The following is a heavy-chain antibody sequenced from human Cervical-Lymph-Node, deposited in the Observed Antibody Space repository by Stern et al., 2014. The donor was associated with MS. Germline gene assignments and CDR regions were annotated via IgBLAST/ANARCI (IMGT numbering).Heavy chain of an antibody. V-gene: IGHV5-51*01. J-gene: IGHJ6*02. CDR2: IYPDDSDT. CDR3: ARRGMDV. CDR1: GYSFNIYW. Sequence: VQLVESGAEVKKPGESLTISCKGSGYSFNIYWIDWVRQRPGQGLEWVGIIYPDDSDTGYSPSFQGQVTFSVDKSISTAYLQWSSLKPSDTATYFCARRGMDVWGQGTSVTVSS.